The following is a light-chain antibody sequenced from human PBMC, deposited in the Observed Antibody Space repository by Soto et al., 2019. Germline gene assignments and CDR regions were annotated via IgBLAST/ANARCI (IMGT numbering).Light chain of an antibody. Sequence: QSALTQPASVSGSPGQSITISCTGTSSDIGAYNFVSWYQQHPGKAPKLMLYDVNIRPSGVSNRFSGSKSGNTASLTISXXXXXDEADYYCTSWITSTTMIFGGGTKLTVL. CDR2: DVN. V-gene: IGLV2-14*03. CDR3: TSWITSTTMI. J-gene: IGLJ2*01. CDR1: SSDIGAYNF.